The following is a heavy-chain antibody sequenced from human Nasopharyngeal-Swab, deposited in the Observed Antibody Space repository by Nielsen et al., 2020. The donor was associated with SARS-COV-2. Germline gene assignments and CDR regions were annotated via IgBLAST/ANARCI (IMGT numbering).Heavy chain of an antibody. CDR2: ISSSSSHI. D-gene: IGHD1-26*01. J-gene: IGHJ4*02. CDR3: ASGSYADFDY. V-gene: IGHV3-21*04. Sequence: ETLSLTCAASGFTFSTYSMNWVRQAPGKGLEWVSSISSSSSHIYYADSVKGRFTISRDNSKNTLYLQMNSLRAEDTAVYYCASGSYADFDYWGQGTLVTVSS. CDR1: GFTFSTYS.